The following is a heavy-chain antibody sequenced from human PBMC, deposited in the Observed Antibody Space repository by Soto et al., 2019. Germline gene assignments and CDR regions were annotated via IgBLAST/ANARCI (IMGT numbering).Heavy chain of an antibody. V-gene: IGHV1-2*02. D-gene: IGHD4-17*01. CDR1: GYTFTGYY. J-gene: IGHJ4*02. Sequence: QVQLVQSGAEVKKPGASVKVSCKASGYTFTGYYMHLVRQAPGQGLEWMGWINPNSGGTNYAQKFQGRVNMTRDTSISTSYMALSRLRSADTAVYYCARDDDGGNSCDYWGQGTLVTVSS. CDR3: ARDDDGGNSCDY. CDR2: INPNSGGT.